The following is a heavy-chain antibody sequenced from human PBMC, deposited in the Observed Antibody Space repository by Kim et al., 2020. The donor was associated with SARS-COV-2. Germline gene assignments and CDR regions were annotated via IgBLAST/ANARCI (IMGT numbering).Heavy chain of an antibody. Sequence: GSLRLSCAASGFTFSIHAMHWVRQTPDKGLEWVAAISVDGNLKYYADSVRGRFTISRDNSQNTLEVQMNSLRAEDTAVYFCARGHVISGLWYFDNWGQGTLVTVSS. CDR1: GFTFSIHA. V-gene: IGHV3-30-3*01. J-gene: IGHJ4*02. CDR2: ISVDGNLK. D-gene: IGHD3-16*01. CDR3: ARGHVISGLWYFDN.